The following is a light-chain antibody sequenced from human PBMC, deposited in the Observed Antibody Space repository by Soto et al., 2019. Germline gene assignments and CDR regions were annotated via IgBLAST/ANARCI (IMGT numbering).Light chain of an antibody. CDR3: QQYFEWPPMT. V-gene: IGKV3-15*01. Sequence: VMTQSPATLSVSTGERATLSCWASETVATNLAWYQQKPGQPPRLLISGASTRGAGIADRFRGSGSGTEFTLTISSLRSEDSAIYYCQQYFEWPPMTFGQGTKVEI. CDR2: GAS. CDR1: ETVATN. J-gene: IGKJ1*01.